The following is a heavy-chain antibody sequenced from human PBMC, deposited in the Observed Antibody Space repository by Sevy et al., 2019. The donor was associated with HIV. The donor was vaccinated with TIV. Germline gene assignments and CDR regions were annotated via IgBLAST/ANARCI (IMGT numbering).Heavy chain of an antibody. D-gene: IGHD3-16*01. V-gene: IGHV6-1*01. Sequence: SQTLSLTCGISGDSISGDTAGWNWIRQSPSGGLEWLGRAYYRSKWYYDYAESVRGRITVNPDTSQNLCSLHLKSVTPDDTAVYYCARNLYDSWFDSWGQGILVTVSS. CDR1: GDSISGDTAG. J-gene: IGHJ5*01. CDR2: AYYRSKWYY. CDR3: ARNLYDSWFDS.